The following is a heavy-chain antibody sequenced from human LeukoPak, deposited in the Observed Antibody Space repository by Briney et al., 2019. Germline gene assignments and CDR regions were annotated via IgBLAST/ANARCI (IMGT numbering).Heavy chain of an antibody. CDR1: GGSFSGYY. CDR2: INHSGST. D-gene: IGHD3-10*01. Sequence: SETLSLTCAVYGGSFSGYYWSWIRQPPGKGLEWIGEINHSGSTNYNPSLKSRVTISVDTSKNQFSLELSSVTAADTAVYYCARLSRSMVRGATDYWGQGTLVTVSS. CDR3: ARLSRSMVRGATDY. J-gene: IGHJ4*02. V-gene: IGHV4-34*01.